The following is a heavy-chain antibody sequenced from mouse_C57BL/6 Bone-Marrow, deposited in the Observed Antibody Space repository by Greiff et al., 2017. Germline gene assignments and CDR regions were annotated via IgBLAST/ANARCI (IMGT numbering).Heavy chain of an antibody. D-gene: IGHD1-1*01. CDR3: AKTDYYGSSLYFDY. V-gene: IGHV2-5*01. CDR2: IWRGGST. Sequence: QVQLQQSGPGLVQPSQSLSITCTVSGFSLTSYGVHWVRQSPGKGLEWLGVIWRGGSTDYNAAFMSRLSITKDNSKSQVFFKMNSLQADDTAIYYCAKTDYYGSSLYFDYWGQGTTLTVSS. CDR1: GFSLTSYG. J-gene: IGHJ2*01.